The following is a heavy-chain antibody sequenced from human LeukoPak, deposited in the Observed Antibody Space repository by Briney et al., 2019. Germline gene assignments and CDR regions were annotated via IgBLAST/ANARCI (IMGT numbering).Heavy chain of an antibody. Sequence: GSLILSCAASGFILSNYRMNWVRPAPGRGLEWVSYISSSGNSREYADSAEGRFTISRDNSRNSPHLQMNRLKVEDTAVYYCAREGYDYVWQTTEQYGMDVWGQGTTVTVSS. CDR1: GFILSNYR. CDR3: AREGYDYVWQTTEQYGMDV. J-gene: IGHJ6*02. D-gene: IGHD3-16*01. V-gene: IGHV3-21*01. CDR2: ISSSGNSR.